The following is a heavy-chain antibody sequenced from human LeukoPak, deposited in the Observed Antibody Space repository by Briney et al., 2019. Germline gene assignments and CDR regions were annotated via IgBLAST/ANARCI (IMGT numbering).Heavy chain of an antibody. Sequence: PGGSLRLSCAASGFTFSSYAMSWVRQAPGKGLEWVSAISGSGGSTYYADSVKGRFTISRDNSKNTLYLQMNSLRAEDTAVYYCAKDYCSSTSCSPEYYYHYMDVWGKGTTVTVSS. CDR1: GFTFSSYA. CDR2: ISGSGGST. V-gene: IGHV3-23*01. J-gene: IGHJ6*03. CDR3: AKDYCSSTSCSPEYYYHYMDV. D-gene: IGHD2-2*01.